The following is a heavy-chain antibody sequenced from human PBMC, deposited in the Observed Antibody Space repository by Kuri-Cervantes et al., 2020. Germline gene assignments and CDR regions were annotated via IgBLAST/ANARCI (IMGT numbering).Heavy chain of an antibody. CDR3: ARDSRGYSPVNYYYYYYMDV. CDR2: INHRGST. V-gene: IGHV4-34*01. CDR1: GGSFSGYY. D-gene: IGHD5-18*01. Sequence: SETLSLTCAVYGGSFSGYYWSWIRQPPGKGLEWIGEINHRGSTNYNPSLKSRVTISVDTSKNQFSLKLSSVTAADTAVYYCARDSRGYSPVNYYYYYYMDVWGKGTTVTVSS. J-gene: IGHJ6*03.